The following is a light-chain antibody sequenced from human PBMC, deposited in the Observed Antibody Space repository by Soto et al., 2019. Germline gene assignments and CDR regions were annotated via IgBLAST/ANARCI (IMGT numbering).Light chain of an antibody. V-gene: IGKV3-20*01. CDR2: GAS. J-gene: IGKJ1*01. CDR3: QQYGSSPPWT. Sequence: EIAMTQSPATLSVSPGGRATLSCRASHSVSSSYLAWYQQKPGQAPRLLIYGASSRATGIPDRFSGSGSGTDFTLPISRLEPEDFAVYYCQQYGSSPPWTFGQGTKVDIK. CDR1: HSVSSSY.